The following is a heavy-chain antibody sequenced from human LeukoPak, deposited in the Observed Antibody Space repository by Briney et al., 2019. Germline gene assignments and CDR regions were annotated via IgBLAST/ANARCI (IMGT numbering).Heavy chain of an antibody. Sequence: ASVKVSCKASGYTFTSYDFNWLRQATGQRPEWMGWMSPNSGATGYAQKFQGRVTITADESTSTAYMELSSLRSEDTAVYYCARERGGYLDYWGQGTLVTVSS. CDR2: MSPNSGAT. V-gene: IGHV1-8*01. J-gene: IGHJ4*02. CDR1: GYTFTSYD. CDR3: ARERGGYLDY. D-gene: IGHD2-15*01.